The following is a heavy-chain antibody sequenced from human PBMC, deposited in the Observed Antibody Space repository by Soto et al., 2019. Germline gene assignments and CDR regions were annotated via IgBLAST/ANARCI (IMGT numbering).Heavy chain of an antibody. CDR3: ARVERGSHYYYGMDG. CDR2: ISAYNGNT. Sequence: QVQLVQSGAEVKKPGASVKVSCKASGYTFTSYGISWVRQAPGQGLEWMGWISAYNGNTNYAQKLQGRVTLTTDTSTSTADMELRSLRSDDTAVYYCARVERGSHYYYGMDGWGQGTTVTVSS. CDR1: GYTFTSYG. D-gene: IGHD1-26*01. J-gene: IGHJ6*02. V-gene: IGHV1-18*04.